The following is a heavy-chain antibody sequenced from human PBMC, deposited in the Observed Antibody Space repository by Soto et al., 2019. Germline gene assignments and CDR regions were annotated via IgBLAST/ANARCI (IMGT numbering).Heavy chain of an antibody. D-gene: IGHD5-18*01. CDR1: GGSVSRGSYY. V-gene: IGHV4-61*01. J-gene: IGHJ4*02. CDR2: IYYSGST. CDR3: ARESISGGYGYGYGSIDY. Sequence: SETLSLTCTVSGGSVSRGSYYWSWIRQPPGKGLEWIGYIYYSGSTNYNPSLKSRVTISVDTSKNQFSLKLSSVTAADTAVYYCARESISGGYGYGYGSIDYWGQGTLVTVSS.